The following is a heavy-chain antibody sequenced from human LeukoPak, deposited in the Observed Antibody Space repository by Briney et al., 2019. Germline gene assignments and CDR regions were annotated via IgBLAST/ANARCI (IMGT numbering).Heavy chain of an antibody. J-gene: IGHJ5*02. CDR3: ARVDYDKLIDP. V-gene: IGHV4-34*01. D-gene: IGHD3-22*01. CDR1: GGSFSGYY. CDR2: INHSGST. Sequence: SETLSLTCAVYGGSFSGYYWSWIRQPPGKGLEWIGEINHSGSTNYNPSLKSRVTISVDTSKNQFSLKLSSVTAADTAVYYCARVDYDKLIDPWGQGTLATVSS.